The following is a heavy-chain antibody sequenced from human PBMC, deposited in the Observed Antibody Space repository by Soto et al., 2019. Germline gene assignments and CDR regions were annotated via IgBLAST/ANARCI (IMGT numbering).Heavy chain of an antibody. CDR1: GGSFSGYY. CDR2: INHSGST. CDR3: ARGDGSGSYAPRSFDY. Sequence: QVQLQQWGAGLLKPSETLSLTCAVYGGSFSGYYWSWIRQPPGKGLEWIGEINHSGSTNYNPSLKSRVTKSVDTSTNQFSLKLSAVNAADTAVYYCARGDGSGSYAPRSFDYWGQGTLVAVSA. D-gene: IGHD3-10*01. J-gene: IGHJ4*02. V-gene: IGHV4-34*01.